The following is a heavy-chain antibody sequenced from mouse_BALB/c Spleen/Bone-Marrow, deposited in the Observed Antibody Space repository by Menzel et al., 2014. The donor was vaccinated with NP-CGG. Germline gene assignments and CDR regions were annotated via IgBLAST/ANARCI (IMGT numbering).Heavy chain of an antibody. CDR1: GYSITSDYA. V-gene: IGHV3-2*02. CDR3: ARWTTVVAKDWYFDV. D-gene: IGHD1-1*01. Sequence: EVKLVESGPGLVKPSQSLSLTCTVTGYSITSDYAWNWIRQFPGNQLEWMGYISYSGSTSYNPSLKSRISITRDTSKNQFSLQSNSVTTEDTATYFCARWTTVVAKDWYFDVWGAGTTVTVSS. CDR2: ISYSGST. J-gene: IGHJ1*01.